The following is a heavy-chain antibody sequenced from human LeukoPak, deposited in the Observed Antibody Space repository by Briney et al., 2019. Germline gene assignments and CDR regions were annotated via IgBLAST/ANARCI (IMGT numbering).Heavy chain of an antibody. CDR2: IYHSGTT. CDR1: GYSITSSSW. J-gene: IGHJ4*02. Sequence: SDTLSLTCVVSGYSITSSSWWGWIRQPPGKGLEWIGYIYHSGTTYYNPSLQSRVTMSVDTSKNQFSLKLSSVTAVDTAVYYCARKENVYYYFDYWGQGTLVTVSS. D-gene: IGHD3-10*01. CDR3: ARKENVYYYFDY. V-gene: IGHV4-28*01.